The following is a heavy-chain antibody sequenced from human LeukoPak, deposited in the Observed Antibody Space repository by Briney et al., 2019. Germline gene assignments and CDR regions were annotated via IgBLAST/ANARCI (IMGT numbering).Heavy chain of an antibody. V-gene: IGHV3-48*04. D-gene: IGHD6-19*01. CDR2: ISSSSSTI. Sequence: PGGSLRLSCAASGFTFSSYAMSWVRQAPGKGLEWVSYISSSSSTIYYADSVKGRFTISRDNAKNSLYLQMNSLRAEDTAVYYCARDDVYSSGWSWGQGTLVTVSS. CDR1: GFTFSSYA. CDR3: ARDDVYSSGWS. J-gene: IGHJ5*02.